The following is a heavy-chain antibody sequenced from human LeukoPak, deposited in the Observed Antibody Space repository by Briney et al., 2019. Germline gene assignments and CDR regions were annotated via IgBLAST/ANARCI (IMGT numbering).Heavy chain of an antibody. J-gene: IGHJ3*02. Sequence: ASVKVSCKASGYTFTSYGISWVRQATGQGLEWMGWMNPNSGNTGYAQKFQGRVTITRNTSISTAYMELSSLRSEDTAVYYCARGRFGRWENAFDIWGQGTMVTVSS. CDR1: GYTFTSYG. CDR2: MNPNSGNT. V-gene: IGHV1-8*03. CDR3: ARGRFGRWENAFDI. D-gene: IGHD1-26*01.